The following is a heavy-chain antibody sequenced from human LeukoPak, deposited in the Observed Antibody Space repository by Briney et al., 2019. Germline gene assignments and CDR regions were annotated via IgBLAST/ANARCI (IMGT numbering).Heavy chain of an antibody. CDR1: GVTFGDFA. Sequence: GGSLRLSCEASGVTFGDFALSWVRQAPGKGLEWVPAISGSGGSTYYADSVKGRFTIARDNSKNTLYLQMNSLRAEDTAVYYCAIPDWTYDYWGQGTLVTVSS. V-gene: IGHV3-23*01. CDR3: AIPDWTYDY. CDR2: ISGSGGST. J-gene: IGHJ4*02. D-gene: IGHD1-1*01.